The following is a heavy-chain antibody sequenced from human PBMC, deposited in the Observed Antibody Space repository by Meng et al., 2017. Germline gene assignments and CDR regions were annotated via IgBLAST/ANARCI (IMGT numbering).Heavy chain of an antibody. CDR3: ARDWNPWIQLWTTYYYYGMDV. J-gene: IGHJ6*02. V-gene: IGHV3-74*01. Sequence: GESLKISCAASGFTFSSYWMHWVRQAPGEGLVWVSRINSDGSSTSYADSVKGRFTISRDNAKNTLYLQMNSLRAEDTAVYYCARDWNPWIQLWTTYYYYGMDVWGQGTTVTVSS. D-gene: IGHD5-18*01. CDR2: INSDGSST. CDR1: GFTFSSYW.